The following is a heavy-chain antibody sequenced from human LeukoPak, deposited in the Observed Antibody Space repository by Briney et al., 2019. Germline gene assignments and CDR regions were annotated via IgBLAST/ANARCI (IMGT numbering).Heavy chain of an antibody. CDR2: MNSNSSNR. Sequence: GASVKVSCKASGYTFTSYDINWVRQATGQGLEWMGCMNSNSSNRCYAHTFQGRVTMTRDTSISTAYMELSGLTSEDTAVYYCARGRRPYGDYVAPDSWGQGTLVTVSS. CDR3: ARGRRPYGDYVAPDS. D-gene: IGHD4-17*01. J-gene: IGHJ5*01. CDR1: GYTFTSYD. V-gene: IGHV1-8*01.